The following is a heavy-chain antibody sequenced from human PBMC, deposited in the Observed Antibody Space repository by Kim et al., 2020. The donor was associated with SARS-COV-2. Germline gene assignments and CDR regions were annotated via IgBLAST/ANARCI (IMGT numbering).Heavy chain of an antibody. CDR3: ARGGYWYGNY. Sequence: EKNSWHFVKGRFTIARDNAKNSLSLQMDSLRGDDTAVYYCARGGYWYGNYWGQGTLVTVSS. J-gene: IGHJ4*02. CDR2: EK. V-gene: IGHV3-7*03. D-gene: IGHD5-18*01.